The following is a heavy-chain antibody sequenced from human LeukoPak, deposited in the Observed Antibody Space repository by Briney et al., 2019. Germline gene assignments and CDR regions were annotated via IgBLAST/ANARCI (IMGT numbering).Heavy chain of an antibody. CDR3: ARNSLGGYSDH. Sequence: ASVTVSYKASGGSFSNFAISWVRQAPGQGLEWMGGIIPISGAADYAPKFQGRVTIAADASTSTLEVTSLRSQDTAVYYCARNSLGGYSDHWGQGTLVTVSS. CDR2: IIPISGAA. J-gene: IGHJ4*02. CDR1: GGSFSNFA. V-gene: IGHV1-69*13. D-gene: IGHD2-15*01.